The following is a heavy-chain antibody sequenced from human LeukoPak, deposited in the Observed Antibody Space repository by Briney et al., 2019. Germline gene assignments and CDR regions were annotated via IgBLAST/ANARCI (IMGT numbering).Heavy chain of an antibody. D-gene: IGHD3-10*01. CDR1: GGSISSYY. Sequence: SETLSLTCTVSGGSISSYYWSWIRQPPGKGLEWIGYIYYSGSTNYNPSLKSRVTISVDTSKNQFSLKLSSVTAADTAVYYCARTPGELLADNDAFDIWGQGTMVTVSS. V-gene: IGHV4-59*01. J-gene: IGHJ3*02. CDR2: IYYSGST. CDR3: ARTPGELLADNDAFDI.